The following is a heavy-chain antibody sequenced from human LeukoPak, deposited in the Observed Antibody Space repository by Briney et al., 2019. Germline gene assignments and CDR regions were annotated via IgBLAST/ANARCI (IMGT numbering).Heavy chain of an antibody. Sequence: GGSLRLSCAASGFTFSNAWMSWVRQAPGKGLEWVGRIKSKTDGGTTDYAAPVKGRFTISRDDSKNTLYLQMNSLKTEDTAVYYCTTAVAVGGYCSSTSCYRGYGMDVWGQGTTVTVSS. CDR1: GFTFSNAW. CDR3: TTAVAVGGYCSSTSCYRGYGMDV. J-gene: IGHJ6*02. V-gene: IGHV3-15*01. CDR2: IKSKTDGGTT. D-gene: IGHD2-2*02.